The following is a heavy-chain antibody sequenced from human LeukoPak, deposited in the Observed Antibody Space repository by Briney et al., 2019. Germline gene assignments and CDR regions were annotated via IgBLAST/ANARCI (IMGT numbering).Heavy chain of an antibody. CDR3: ARRRISAAGMGYNWFDP. CDR2: IYSSVTT. Sequence: SETLSLTCTVSGAAITSNYWSWIRQPPGKGLEWIGYIYSSVTTNYNPSLKSRVIISVDTSKNQFSLKLSSVTAADTAVYYCARRRISAAGMGYNWFDPWGQGTLVTVSS. V-gene: IGHV4-4*09. J-gene: IGHJ5*02. D-gene: IGHD6-13*01. CDR1: GAAITSNY.